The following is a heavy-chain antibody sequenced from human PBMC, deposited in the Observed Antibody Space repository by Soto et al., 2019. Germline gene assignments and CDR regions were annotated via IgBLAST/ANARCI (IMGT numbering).Heavy chain of an antibody. CDR3: ARGRRYSSRPDCFDV. J-gene: IGHJ3*01. D-gene: IGHD6-13*01. V-gene: IGHV4-59*01. CDR1: GGSISSYY. CDR2: MYYSGST. Sequence: QVQLQESGPGLVKPSETLSLTCTVSGGSISSYYWTWIRQPPGKGLEWIGYMYYSGSTNYNPSLKSRVTISVDTSNNQFSLKLTSVTAADTAVYYCARGRRYSSRPDCFDVWGQGTMVTVSS.